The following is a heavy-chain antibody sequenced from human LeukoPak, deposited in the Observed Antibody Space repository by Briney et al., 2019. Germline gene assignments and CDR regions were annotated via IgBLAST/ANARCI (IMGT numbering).Heavy chain of an antibody. J-gene: IGHJ6*02. CDR1: GFTFSSYG. Sequence: RSLRLSCAASGFTFSSYGMHWVRQAPGKGLEWVAGISYDGSNKYYADSVKGRFTISRDNSKNTLYLQMNSLRAEDTAVYYCAKAWAAAGRIGSYYYGMDVWGQGTTVTVSS. CDR3: AKAWAAAGRIGSYYYGMDV. D-gene: IGHD6-13*01. CDR2: ISYDGSNK. V-gene: IGHV3-30*18.